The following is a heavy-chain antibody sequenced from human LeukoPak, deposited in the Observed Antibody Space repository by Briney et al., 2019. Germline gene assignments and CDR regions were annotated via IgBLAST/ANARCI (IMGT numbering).Heavy chain of an antibody. D-gene: IGHD4-23*01. V-gene: IGHV3-23*01. Sequence: TGGSLRLSCAASGFTFSSYGMTWVRQAPGKGLEWVSGIIGGGDNTYYADSVKGRFTISRDNSKNTLYPQMNSLRAEDTAVYYCAKDRRVTHLGGQGTLVTVSS. CDR3: AKDRRVTHL. CDR2: IIGGGDNT. CDR1: GFTFSSYG. J-gene: IGHJ4*02.